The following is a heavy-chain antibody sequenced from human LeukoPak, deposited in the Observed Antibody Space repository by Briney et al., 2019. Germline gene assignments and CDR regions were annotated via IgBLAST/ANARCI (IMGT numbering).Heavy chain of an antibody. CDR3: ARAVPPQLWYSSYYMDV. V-gene: IGHV4-59*01. Sequence: SETLSLTCTVSGGSISSYYWSWIRQPPGKGLEWIGYIYYGGSTNYNPSPKSRVTISLDTSKNQISLKLSSVTAADTPVYYCARAVPPQLWYSSYYMDVWGKGTTVTISS. D-gene: IGHD5-18*01. J-gene: IGHJ6*03. CDR1: GGSISSYY. CDR2: IYYGGST.